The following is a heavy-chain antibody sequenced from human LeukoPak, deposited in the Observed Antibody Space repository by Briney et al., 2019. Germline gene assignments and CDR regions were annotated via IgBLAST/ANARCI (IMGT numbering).Heavy chain of an antibody. CDR3: TREQDREACATVVGDY. Sequence: PGGSLRLSCAASGFSFSSYEMNWVRQAPGKGLERIAYISSSGSTTYYADSVKGRFTISRDNAKNSLYLQMNSLRAEDTAVYYCTREQDREACATVVGDYWGQGTLVTVSS. CDR2: ISSSGSTT. CDR1: GFSFSSYE. J-gene: IGHJ4*02. D-gene: IGHD4-23*01. V-gene: IGHV3-48*03.